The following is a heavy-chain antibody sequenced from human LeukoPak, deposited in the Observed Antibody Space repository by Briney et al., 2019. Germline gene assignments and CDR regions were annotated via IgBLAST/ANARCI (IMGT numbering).Heavy chain of an antibody. CDR1: GGSFSGYY. V-gene: IGHV4-34*01. Sequence: SETLSLTCAVYGGSFSGYYWSWIRQPPGKGLEWIGEINHSGNTNYNPSLKSRVTISVDTSKNQFSLKLSSVTAADTAVYYCARAATGYYDSSGYPRAFDIWGQGTMVTVSS. J-gene: IGHJ3*02. CDR2: INHSGNT. CDR3: ARAATGYYDSSGYPRAFDI. D-gene: IGHD3-22*01.